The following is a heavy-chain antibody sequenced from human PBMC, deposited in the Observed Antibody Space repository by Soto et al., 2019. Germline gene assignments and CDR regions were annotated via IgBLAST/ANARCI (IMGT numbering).Heavy chain of an antibody. J-gene: IGHJ4*02. V-gene: IGHV1-46*03. CDR3: AKGSGSYYPFDY. D-gene: IGHD3-10*01. Sequence: QVQLVQSGAEVKKPGASVKVSCKASGYTFTSYYMHWVRQAPGQGLEWMGIINPSGGSTSYAQKFQGRVTMTRDTSTSTVYRELSSLRSEDTAVYYCAKGSGSYYPFDYWGQGTLVTVSS. CDR1: GYTFTSYY. CDR2: INPSGGST.